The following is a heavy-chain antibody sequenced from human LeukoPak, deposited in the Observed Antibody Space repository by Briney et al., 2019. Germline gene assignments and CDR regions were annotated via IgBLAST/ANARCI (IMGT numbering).Heavy chain of an antibody. CDR2: ISYDGSER. V-gene: IGHV3-30*04. Sequence: PGGSLRLSCAASGFTFSNYAMHWVRQAPGQGLEWVAFISYDGSERYYADSAKGRFTISRDNSENTLYLQMNSLRAEDTALYYCTSEVRDSRFDFDYWGQGALVTVSS. J-gene: IGHJ4*02. CDR3: TSEVRDSRFDFDY. D-gene: IGHD3-22*01. CDR1: GFTFSNYA.